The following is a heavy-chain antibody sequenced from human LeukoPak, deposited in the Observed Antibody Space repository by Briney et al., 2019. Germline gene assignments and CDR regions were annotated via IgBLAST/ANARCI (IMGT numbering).Heavy chain of an antibody. D-gene: IGHD6-13*01. Sequence: GGSLRLSCAASGFTFSSYGMHWVRQAPGKGLEWVSVIWYDGSDKYYGGSVKGRFTISRDNSKNTLYLQMNSLRAEDTAVYYCASFSSSWYRFENWGQGTLVTVSS. V-gene: IGHV3-33*01. CDR3: ASFSSSWYRFEN. CDR2: IWYDGSDK. J-gene: IGHJ4*02. CDR1: GFTFSSYG.